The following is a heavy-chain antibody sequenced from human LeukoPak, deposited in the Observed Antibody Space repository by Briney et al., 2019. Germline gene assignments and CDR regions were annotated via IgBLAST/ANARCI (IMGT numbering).Heavy chain of an antibody. CDR1: GFTFSSYA. CDR2: ISYDGSNK. D-gene: IGHD3/OR15-3a*01. J-gene: IGHJ5*02. CDR3: AKDFGPSGSTRIPWFDP. Sequence: PGRSLRLSCAASGFTFSSYAMHWVRQAPGKGLEWVAVISYDGSNKYYADSVKGRFTISRDNSKNTLYLQMNSLRAEDTAVYYCAKDFGPSGSTRIPWFDPWGQGTLVTVSS. V-gene: IGHV3-30-3*01.